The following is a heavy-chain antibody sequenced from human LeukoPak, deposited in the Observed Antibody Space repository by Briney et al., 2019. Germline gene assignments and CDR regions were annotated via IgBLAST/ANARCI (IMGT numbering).Heavy chain of an antibody. Sequence: ASVTVSCKASGYTFTSYYMHWVRQAPGQGLEWMGIINPSGGSTSYAQKLQGRVTMTSHMSASTVYMQLSSLRSDDTAVYYCARGSAIFVLVINWFDPWGQGTLVTVSS. CDR2: INPSGGST. J-gene: IGHJ5*02. CDR3: ARGSAIFVLVINWFDP. V-gene: IGHV1-46*01. CDR1: GYTFTSYY. D-gene: IGHD3-3*01.